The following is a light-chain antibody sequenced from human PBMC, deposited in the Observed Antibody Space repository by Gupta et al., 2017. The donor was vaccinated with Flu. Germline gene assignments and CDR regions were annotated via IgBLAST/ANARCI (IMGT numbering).Light chain of an antibody. Sequence: QSVLTHPLSVSGAPGQRVTISFSGSSPNLGAGYDVLWSQQLPGTAPKILIYGNSNRPAGVPDRFSGSKSGTSAALAITGLQAEDEADYDCQSYDSSLGVFGTGTKVTVL. J-gene: IGLJ1*01. CDR3: QSYDSSLGV. CDR1: SPNLGAGYD. V-gene: IGLV1-40*01. CDR2: GNS.